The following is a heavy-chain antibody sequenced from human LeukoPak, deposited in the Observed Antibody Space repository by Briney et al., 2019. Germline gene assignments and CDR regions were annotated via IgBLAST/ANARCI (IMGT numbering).Heavy chain of an antibody. CDR2: IWYDGSNE. CDR1: GFTFSNYG. Sequence: PGRSLRLSCAASGFTFSNYGMHWVRQAPGKGLEWVAVIWYDGSNEYYADSVEGRFTISRDNSKNTLYLQMNSLRAEDTAVYYCARDRYGANSPFDYWGQGTLVTVSS. V-gene: IGHV3-33*08. D-gene: IGHD4-23*01. CDR3: ARDRYGANSPFDY. J-gene: IGHJ4*02.